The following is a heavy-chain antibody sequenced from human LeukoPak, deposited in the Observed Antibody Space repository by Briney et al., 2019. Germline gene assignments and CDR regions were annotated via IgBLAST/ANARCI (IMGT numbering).Heavy chain of an antibody. CDR3: ARDPYSGNYGNDYYYYMDV. CDR2: ITSSGTYI. V-gene: IGHV3-21*01. D-gene: IGHD1-26*01. Sequence: GGSLRLSCAASGFNFNNYNMNWVRQAPGKALEWVSSITSSGTYIFYADSVKGRFTISRDNAKNSLYLQLNTLGPEDTAVYYCARDPYSGNYGNDYYYYMDVWGKGTTVTVSS. J-gene: IGHJ6*03. CDR1: GFNFNNYN.